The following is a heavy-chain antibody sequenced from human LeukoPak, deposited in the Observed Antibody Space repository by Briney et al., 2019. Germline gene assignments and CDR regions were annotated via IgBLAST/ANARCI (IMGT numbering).Heavy chain of an antibody. CDR2: INPNSGGT. CDR3: ARLKWLAQH. CDR1: GYTFTSYG. V-gene: IGHV1-2*02. D-gene: IGHD6-19*01. Sequence: GASVKVSCKASGYTFTSYGISWVRQAPGQGLEWMGWINPNSGGTNYAQKFQGRVTMTRDTSISTAYMELSRLRSDDTAVYYCARLKWLAQHWGQGTLVTVSS. J-gene: IGHJ4*02.